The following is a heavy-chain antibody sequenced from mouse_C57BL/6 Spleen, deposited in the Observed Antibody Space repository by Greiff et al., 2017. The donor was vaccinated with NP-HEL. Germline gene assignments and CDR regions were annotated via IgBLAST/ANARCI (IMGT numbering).Heavy chain of an antibody. D-gene: IGHD4-1*02. CDR1: GFTFSSYA. CDR2: ISSGGDYI. Sequence: EVKVVESGEGLVKPGGSLKLSCAASGFTFSSYAMSWVRQTPEKRLEWVAYISSGGDYIYYADTVKGRFTISRDNARNTLYLQMSSLKSEDTAMYYCTRVDQLGYYFDYWGQGTTLTVSS. J-gene: IGHJ2*01. CDR3: TRVDQLGYYFDY. V-gene: IGHV5-9-1*02.